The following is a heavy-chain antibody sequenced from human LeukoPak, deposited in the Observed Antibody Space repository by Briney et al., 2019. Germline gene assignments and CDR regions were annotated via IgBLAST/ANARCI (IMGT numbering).Heavy chain of an antibody. D-gene: IGHD6-19*01. CDR1: GGSFSGYY. V-gene: IGHV4-34*01. CDR3: ARGRPYSSGTRRVYFDY. J-gene: IGHJ4*02. CDR2: INHSGST. Sequence: SETLSLTCAVYGGSFSGYYWSWIRQPPGEGLEWIGEINHSGSTNYNPSLKSRVTISVDTSKNQFSLKLSSVTAADTAVYYCARGRPYSSGTRRVYFDYWGQGTLVTVSS.